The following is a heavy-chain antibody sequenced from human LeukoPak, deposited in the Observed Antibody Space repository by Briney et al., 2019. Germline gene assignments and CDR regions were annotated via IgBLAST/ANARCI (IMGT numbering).Heavy chain of an antibody. Sequence: PPGRSLRLSCAASGFTFDDYAMHWVRQAPGKGLEWVSGISWNSGSIGYADSVKGRFTISRDNAKNSLYLQMNSLRAEDTALYYCAKDSSSSWGVESSNWFDPWGQGTLVTVSS. CDR2: ISWNSGSI. CDR1: GFTFDDYA. J-gene: IGHJ5*02. V-gene: IGHV3-9*01. CDR3: AKDSSSSWGVESSNWFDP. D-gene: IGHD6-13*01.